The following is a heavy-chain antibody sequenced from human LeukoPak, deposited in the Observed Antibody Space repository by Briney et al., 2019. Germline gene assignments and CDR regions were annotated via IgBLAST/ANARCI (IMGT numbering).Heavy chain of an antibody. CDR2: INHSGST. CDR1: GGSFSGYY. J-gene: IGHJ4*02. D-gene: IGHD3-10*01. Sequence: SKTLSLTCAVYGGSFSGYYWSWIRQPPGKGLEWIGEINHSGSTNYNPSLKSRVTISVDTSKNQFSLKLSSVTAADTAVYYCARGDYGSGIDYWGQGTLVTVSS. CDR3: ARGDYGSGIDY. V-gene: IGHV4-34*01.